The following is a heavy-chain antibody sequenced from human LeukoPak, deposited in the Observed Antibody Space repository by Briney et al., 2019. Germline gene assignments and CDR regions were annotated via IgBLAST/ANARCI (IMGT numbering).Heavy chain of an antibody. Sequence: SETLSLTCTVSGGSISSSTYYWGWIRQPPGKGLEWIGEINYSGRTNYYPSLTSRATLSIDTSKNQFSLKLSSVTVADTAVYYCARGVRGSTSWNSYYNYFYLDVWGKGTTVTVSS. D-gene: IGHD1-7*01. CDR1: GGSISSSTYY. CDR3: ARGVRGSTSWNSYYNYFYLDV. CDR2: INYSGRT. V-gene: IGHV4-39*07. J-gene: IGHJ6*03.